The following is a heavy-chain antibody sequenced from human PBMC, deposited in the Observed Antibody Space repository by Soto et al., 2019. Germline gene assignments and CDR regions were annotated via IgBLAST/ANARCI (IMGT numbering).Heavy chain of an antibody. CDR1: RFTFSNYA. Sequence: QVQLVEFGGGVVQPGRSLRLSCAASRFTFSNYAMHWVRQAPGKGLQWVALISFDGNTKYYADSVKGRFTISRDNSKNTLYLQMNSLRAEDTAVYYCARSPGYCSTTRCYGRDFAMDVWGQGTTVTVSS. CDR2: ISFDGNTK. CDR3: ARSPGYCSTTRCYGRDFAMDV. V-gene: IGHV3-30-3*01. D-gene: IGHD2-2*01. J-gene: IGHJ6*02.